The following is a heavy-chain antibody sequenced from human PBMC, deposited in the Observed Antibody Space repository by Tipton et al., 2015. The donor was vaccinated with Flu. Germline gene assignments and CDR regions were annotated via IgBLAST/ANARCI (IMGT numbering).Heavy chain of an antibody. J-gene: IGHJ2*01. CDR3: ARMEWTVTTPRYFDL. V-gene: IGHV4-38-2*01. CDR2: VSRTGNT. D-gene: IGHD4-17*01. CDR1: GDSIGYPYY. Sequence: LRLSCSVSGDSIGYPYYWGWIRQAPGKGLEWIGTVSRTGNTIYNPSLKSRVTISMDTSKNQFSLKLSSMTAADTAVYYCARMEWTVTTPRYFDLWGRGALVTVSS.